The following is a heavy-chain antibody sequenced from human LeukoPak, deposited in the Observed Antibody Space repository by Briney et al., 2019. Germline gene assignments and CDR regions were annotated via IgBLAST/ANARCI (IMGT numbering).Heavy chain of an antibody. Sequence: ASVKVSCKASGGTFSSYAISWVRQAPGQGLEWMGGIIPIFGTANYAQKFQGRVTITADESTSTAYMELSSLRSEDTAVYYCARAADIETGDYYDSSGYYYFDYWGQGTLVTVSS. CDR3: ARAADIETGDYYDSSGYYYFDY. J-gene: IGHJ4*02. V-gene: IGHV1-69*13. CDR1: GGTFSSYA. CDR2: IIPIFGTA. D-gene: IGHD3-22*01.